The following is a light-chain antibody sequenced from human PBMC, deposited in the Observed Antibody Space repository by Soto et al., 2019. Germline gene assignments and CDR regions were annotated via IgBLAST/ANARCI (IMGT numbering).Light chain of an antibody. Sequence: DFQMTQSPSSLSASVGDRVTITCRASQSIVSSLHWYQQKPGEAPKLLIYAASSLQSGVPSRFSGSGAGTDFTLTISSLQPEDFATYYCQQSYTTPLTFGGGTKVEIK. V-gene: IGKV1-39*01. CDR3: QQSYTTPLT. J-gene: IGKJ4*01. CDR2: AAS. CDR1: QSIVSS.